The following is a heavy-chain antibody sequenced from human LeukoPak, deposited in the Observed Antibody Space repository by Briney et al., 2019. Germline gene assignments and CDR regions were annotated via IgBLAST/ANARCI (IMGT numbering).Heavy chain of an antibody. Sequence: QGXEXXGXLNPNNGYTFYTEEFQGRVTMTSDTSISTAYMELTGLTSDDTALYYCARDLSSTSNWEFDYWGQGTLVTVSS. V-gene: IGHV1-2*02. D-gene: IGHD7-27*01. CDR3: ARDLSSTSNWEFDY. J-gene: IGHJ4*02. CDR2: LNPNNGYT.